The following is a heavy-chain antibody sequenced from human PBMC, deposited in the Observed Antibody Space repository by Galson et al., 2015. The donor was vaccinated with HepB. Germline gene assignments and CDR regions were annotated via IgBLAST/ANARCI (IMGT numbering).Heavy chain of an antibody. CDR3: ARALIGDGSPGTGFDY. Sequence: SVKVSCKASGYTFTSYGISWVRQAPGQGLEWMGWISAYNGNTNYAQKLQGRVTMTTDTSTSTAYMELRSLRSDDTAVYYCARALIGDGSPGTGFDYWGQGTLVTVSS. J-gene: IGHJ4*02. D-gene: IGHD2-21*02. CDR2: ISAYNGNT. V-gene: IGHV1-18*01. CDR1: GYTFTSYG.